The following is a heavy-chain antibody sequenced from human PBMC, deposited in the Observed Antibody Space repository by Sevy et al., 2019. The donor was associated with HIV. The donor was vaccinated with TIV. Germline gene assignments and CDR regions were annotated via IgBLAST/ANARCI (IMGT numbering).Heavy chain of an antibody. J-gene: IGHJ4*02. Sequence: GGSLRLSCAASKFIFSDYWMHWVRQAPGKGLVWVSNINECGSATNYADSVKGRFTISRDNAKNTLYLQMSNLRADDTALYYCARDLRGPRDYWGQGTLVTVSS. V-gene: IGHV3-74*01. CDR3: ARDLRGPRDY. CDR2: INECGSAT. CDR1: KFIFSDYW.